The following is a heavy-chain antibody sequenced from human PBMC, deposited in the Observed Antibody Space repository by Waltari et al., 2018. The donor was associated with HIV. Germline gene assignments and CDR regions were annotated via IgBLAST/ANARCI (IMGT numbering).Heavy chain of an antibody. CDR3: ASGLGDWGY. D-gene: IGHD2-21*02. Sequence: DVHLVESGGALVQPGGSPRLSCAASGFTFSGYWMSWVRQAPGKGREWVANINPVGSTKYHVESVRGRFTISRDNAKNSLYLQMSSRRAEDTAVYYCASGLGDWGYWGRGTLVTVSS. CDR2: INPVGSTK. V-gene: IGHV3-7*02. J-gene: IGHJ4*02. CDR1: GFTFSGYW.